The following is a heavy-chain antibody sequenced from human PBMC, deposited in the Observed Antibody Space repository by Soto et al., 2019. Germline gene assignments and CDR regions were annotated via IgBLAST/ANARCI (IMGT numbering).Heavy chain of an antibody. CDR1: GGSIRSGDYY. CDR2: IFFRGST. Sequence: QVQLQESGPGLVQPSQTLSLTCTVSGGSIRSGDYYWNWIRQPPGKGLEWIGNIFFRGSTHYNPSLKSRVFSSVDTSKNQFSLRLASVTAADTAVYYCARVTTADYAFDVWGQGTMVSVS. D-gene: IGHD2-21*02. V-gene: IGHV4-30-4*01. CDR3: ARVTTADYAFDV. J-gene: IGHJ3*01.